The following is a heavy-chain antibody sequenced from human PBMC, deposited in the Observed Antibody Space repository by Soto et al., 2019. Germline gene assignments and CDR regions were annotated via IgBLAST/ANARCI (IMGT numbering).Heavy chain of an antibody. V-gene: IGHV3-7*05. CDR2: IKQDGSEK. CDR1: GFTFSSYW. J-gene: IGHJ4*02. CDR3: ARESYDSSGPSGPLDY. Sequence: GGSLRLSCAASGFTFSSYWMSWVRQAPGKGLEWVANIKQDGSEKYYVDSVKGRFTISRDNAKNSLYLQMNSLGAEDTAVYYCARESYDSSGPSGPLDYWGQGTLVTVSS. D-gene: IGHD3-22*01.